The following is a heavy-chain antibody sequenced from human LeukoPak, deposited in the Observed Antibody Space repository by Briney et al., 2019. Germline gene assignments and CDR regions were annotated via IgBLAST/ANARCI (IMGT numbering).Heavy chain of an antibody. CDR1: GFTFSSYA. CDR2: ISCSGGST. J-gene: IGHJ4*02. D-gene: IGHD4-23*01. V-gene: IGHV3-23*01. Sequence: PGASLRLSCAASGFTFSSYAMSWVRQAPGKGLEWVSAISCSGGSTYYADSVKGRFTISRDNSKNTLYLQMNSLRAEDMAVYYCAKSTWVTPLVGYWGQGTLVTVS. CDR3: AKSTWVTPLVGY.